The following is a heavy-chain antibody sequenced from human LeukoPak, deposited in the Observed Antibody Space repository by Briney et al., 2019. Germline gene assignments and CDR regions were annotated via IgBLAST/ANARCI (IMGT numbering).Heavy chain of an antibody. J-gene: IGHJ4*02. D-gene: IGHD1-26*01. Sequence: GGSLRLSCAASGFTFSSDAMHWVRQAPGKGLEWVAVISYDGSNKYYADSVKGRFTISRDNSRNTLYLQMNSLRAEDTAVYCCAKIVGATDYWGQGTLVTVSS. CDR1: GFTFSSDA. CDR3: AKIVGATDY. V-gene: IGHV3-30*18. CDR2: ISYDGSNK.